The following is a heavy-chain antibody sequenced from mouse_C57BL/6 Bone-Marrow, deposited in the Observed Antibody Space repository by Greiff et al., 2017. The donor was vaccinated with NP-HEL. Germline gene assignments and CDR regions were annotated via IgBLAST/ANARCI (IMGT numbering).Heavy chain of an antibody. CDR3: ARCGYGAWFAY. D-gene: IGHD2-2*01. J-gene: IGHJ3*01. CDR2: INPNNGGT. V-gene: IGHV1-26*01. Sequence: EVQLQQSGPELVKPGASVKISCKASGYTFTDYYMNWVKQSPGKSLEWIGDINPNNGGTSYNQKFKGKATLTVDKSSSTAYMELRSLTSEDSAVYYCARCGYGAWFAYWGQGTLVTVSS. CDR1: GYTFTDYY.